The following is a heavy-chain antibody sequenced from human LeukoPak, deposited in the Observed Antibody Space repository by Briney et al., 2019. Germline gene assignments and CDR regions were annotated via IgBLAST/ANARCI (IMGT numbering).Heavy chain of an antibody. CDR2: IYHSGST. CDR3: ARSHDHLWGNYPDY. J-gene: IGHJ4*02. V-gene: IGHV4-30-2*01. Sequence: PSETLSLTCAVSGGSISSGGYSWRWIRQPPGKGLEWIGYIYHSGSTYYNPSLKSRVTISVDRSKNQFSLKLSSVTAADTAMYYCARSHDHLWGNYPDYWGQGTLVTVSS. D-gene: IGHD3-16*02. CDR1: GGSISSGGYS.